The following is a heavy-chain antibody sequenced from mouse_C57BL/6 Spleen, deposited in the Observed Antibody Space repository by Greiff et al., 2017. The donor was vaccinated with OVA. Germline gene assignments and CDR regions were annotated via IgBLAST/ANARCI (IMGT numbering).Heavy chain of an antibody. CDR2: IRNKANGYTT. J-gene: IGHJ2*01. CDR1: GFTFTDYY. CDR3: ARTPGGYYFDY. D-gene: IGHD1-1*02. V-gene: IGHV7-3*01. Sequence: EVKLVESGGGLVQPGGSLSLSCAASGFTFTDYYMSWVRQPPGKALEWLGFIRNKANGYTTEYSASVKGRFTISRDNSQSILYLQMNALRAEDSATYYCARTPGGYYFDYWGQGTTLTVSS.